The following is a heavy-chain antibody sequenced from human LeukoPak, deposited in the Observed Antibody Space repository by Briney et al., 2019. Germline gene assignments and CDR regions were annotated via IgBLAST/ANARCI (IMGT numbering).Heavy chain of an antibody. V-gene: IGHV3-7*03. CDR1: GFTFSSYG. CDR3: ARGGGLDV. Sequence: QSGGSLRLSCPASGFTFSSYGMNWARQAPGKGLEWVASINHNGNVNYYVDSVKGRFTISRDNAKNSLYLQMSNLRAEDTAVYFCARGGGLDVWGQGATVTVSS. J-gene: IGHJ6*02. CDR2: INHNGNVN. D-gene: IGHD3-16*01.